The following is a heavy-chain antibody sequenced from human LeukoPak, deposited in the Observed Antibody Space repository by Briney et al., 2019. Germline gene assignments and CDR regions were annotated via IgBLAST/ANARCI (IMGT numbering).Heavy chain of an antibody. CDR2: ISSSSSTT. Sequence: GGSLSLSCAASGFTFSSYSMNWVRQAPGKGLEWVSYISSSSSTTYYADSVKGRFTISRDNAKNSLYLQMNSLRAEDTAVYYCAKDGPEWELLPYYFDYWGQGTLVTVSS. CDR3: AKDGPEWELLPYYFDY. CDR1: GFTFSSYS. D-gene: IGHD1-26*01. J-gene: IGHJ4*02. V-gene: IGHV3-48*01.